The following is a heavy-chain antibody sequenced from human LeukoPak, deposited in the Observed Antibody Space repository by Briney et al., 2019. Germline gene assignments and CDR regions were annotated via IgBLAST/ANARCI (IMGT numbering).Heavy chain of an antibody. CDR1: GGSISSYY. CDR2: IYSSGSA. CDR3: ARDLGFWSGPDY. D-gene: IGHD3-3*01. Sequence: PSETLSLTCTVSGGSISSYYWSWIRQPAGKGLQWIGRIYSSGSANYNPSLKSRVTMSVDTSKNQFSLRQSSVTAADTAVYYCARDLGFWSGPDYWGHGTLVAVSS. J-gene: IGHJ4*01. V-gene: IGHV4-4*07.